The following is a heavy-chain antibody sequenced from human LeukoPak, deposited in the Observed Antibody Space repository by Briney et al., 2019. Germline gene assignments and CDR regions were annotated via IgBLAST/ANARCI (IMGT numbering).Heavy chain of an antibody. CDR2: IRSSSET. CDR1: GFIFSQYS. CDR3: ARSGTYGSGDY. D-gene: IGHD3-10*01. Sequence: GGSLRLSCAASGFIFSQYSMNWVRQAPGKGLEWVSHIRSSSETFYADSVKGRFTISRDNAKNSLYLQMNSLRDEDTAVYYCARSGTYGSGDYWGQGTPVTVSS. V-gene: IGHV3-48*02. J-gene: IGHJ4*02.